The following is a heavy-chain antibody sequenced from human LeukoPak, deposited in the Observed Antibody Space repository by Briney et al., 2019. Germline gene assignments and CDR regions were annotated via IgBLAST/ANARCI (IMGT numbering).Heavy chain of an antibody. V-gene: IGHV3-74*01. J-gene: IGHJ4*02. Sequence: PGGSLRLSCAASGFTFGTSWMHWVRHTPGNGLVLLSRMNSDGSIITYADSVKGRFTISRDNAKSTLWLQMNSLRAEDTAVYYCARGSSSSGHDYWGQGTLVTVSS. CDR2: MNSDGSII. CDR3: ARGSSSSGHDY. CDR1: GFTFGTSW. D-gene: IGHD6-6*01.